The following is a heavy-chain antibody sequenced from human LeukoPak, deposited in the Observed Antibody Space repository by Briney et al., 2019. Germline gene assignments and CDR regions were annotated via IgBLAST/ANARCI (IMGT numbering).Heavy chain of an antibody. Sequence: GGSLRLSCAASGFTFDDYGMSWVRQAPGKGLEWVAGINWKGVSIAYADSVKGRFTISRDNAKNSIFLEMNGLTGEDTAFYYCARDMNRLQQWLSSGYWGQGTLVTVSS. V-gene: IGHV3-20*04. J-gene: IGHJ4*02. CDR3: ARDMNRLQQWLSSGY. CDR1: GFTFDDYG. CDR2: INWKGVSI. D-gene: IGHD5-18*01.